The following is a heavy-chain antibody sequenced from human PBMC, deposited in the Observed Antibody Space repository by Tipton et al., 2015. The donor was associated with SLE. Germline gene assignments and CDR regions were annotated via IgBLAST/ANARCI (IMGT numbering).Heavy chain of an antibody. D-gene: IGHD4/OR15-4a*01. CDR2: ISGYNSNT. CDR1: GYTFTNYG. CDR3: ARWVPDYGVNSRLLDP. Sequence: QSGAEVKKPGASVKISCKASGYTFTNYGVTWVRQAPGQGLEWMGWISGYNSNTNYAQKFQGRVTITTDISTSTAYMELRSLTSDDTAVYYCARWVPDYGVNSRLLDPWGQGTLVTVSS. V-gene: IGHV1-18*01. J-gene: IGHJ5*02.